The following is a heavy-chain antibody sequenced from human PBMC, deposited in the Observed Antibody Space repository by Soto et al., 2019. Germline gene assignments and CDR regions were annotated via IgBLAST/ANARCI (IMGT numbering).Heavy chain of an antibody. CDR1: GDSFSSNSAA. V-gene: IGHV6-1*01. J-gene: IGHJ6*02. Sequence: PSQTLSLTCAISGDSFSSNSAAWNWIRQSPSRGLEWLGRTYYRSKWYNEYAVSVKSQITINPDTSKNQFSLQLNSVTPEDTAVYYCAREYYGSGSYYNYYGMDVWGQGTTVTVSS. CDR3: AREYYGSGSYYNYYGMDV. D-gene: IGHD3-10*01. CDR2: TYYRSKWYN.